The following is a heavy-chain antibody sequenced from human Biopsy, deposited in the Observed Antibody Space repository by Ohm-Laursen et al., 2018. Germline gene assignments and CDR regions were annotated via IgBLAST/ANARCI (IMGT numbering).Heavy chain of an antibody. Sequence: SLRLSCAASGLSVSSYDMNWVRQAPGKGLEWTSYISETSSHIYDADSVRGRFTVARDIAKNSLYLQLNSLRVEDTAVYYCARDSSRRAREGGMDVWGQGTTVTVSS. J-gene: IGHJ6*02. D-gene: IGHD6-6*01. CDR1: GLSVSSYD. CDR2: ISETSSHI. CDR3: ARDSSRRAREGGMDV. V-gene: IGHV3-21*01.